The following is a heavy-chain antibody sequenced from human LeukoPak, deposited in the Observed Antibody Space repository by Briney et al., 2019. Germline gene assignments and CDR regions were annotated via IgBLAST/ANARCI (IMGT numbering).Heavy chain of an antibody. Sequence: ASVKVSCKASGYTFTTYTIHWVRQAPGQRLEWMGWINTGNGHTKYSQEFQDRVTITRDTSASTAYMELTSLRSDDTALYYCARSKRRGDLLDYWGQGILVTVSS. D-gene: IGHD2-21*02. V-gene: IGHV1-3*04. CDR3: ARSKRRGDLLDY. J-gene: IGHJ4*02. CDR2: INTGNGHT. CDR1: GYTFTTYT.